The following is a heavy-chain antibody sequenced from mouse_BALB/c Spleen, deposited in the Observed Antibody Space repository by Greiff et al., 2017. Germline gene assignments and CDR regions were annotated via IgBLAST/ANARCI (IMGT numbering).Heavy chain of an antibody. CDR3: ARLGLWPYYFDY. CDR2: INPSSGYT. Sequence: QVQLQQSGAELARPGASVKMSCKASGYTFTSYTMHWVKQRPGQGLEWIGYINPSSGYTNYNQKFKDKATLTADKSSSTAYMQLSSLTSEDSAVYYCARLGLWPYYFDYWGQGTTLTVSS. D-gene: IGHD1-1*02. J-gene: IGHJ2*01. V-gene: IGHV1-4*01. CDR1: GYTFTSYT.